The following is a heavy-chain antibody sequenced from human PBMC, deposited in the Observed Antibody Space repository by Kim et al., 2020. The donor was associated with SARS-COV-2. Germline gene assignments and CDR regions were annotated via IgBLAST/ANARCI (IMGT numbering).Heavy chain of an antibody. CDR1: GFTFSSYG. J-gene: IGHJ4*01. CDR3: AKDRERWLQLLGFLDY. CDR2: ISYDGSTK. Sequence: GGSLRLSCAASGFTFSSYGMHWVRQAPGKGLEWVAVISYDGSTKYYADSVKGRFIISRDNSKNTLYLQMNSLRAEDTAVYYCAKDRERWLQLLGFLDYWG. D-gene: IGHD5-12*01. V-gene: IGHV3-30*18.